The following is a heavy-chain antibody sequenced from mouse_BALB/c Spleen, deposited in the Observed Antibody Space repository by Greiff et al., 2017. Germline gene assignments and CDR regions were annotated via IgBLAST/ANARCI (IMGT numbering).Heavy chain of an antibody. CDR3: ARGSTMITAGAMDY. J-gene: IGHJ4*01. V-gene: IGHV5-15*02. CDR1: GFTFSDYG. D-gene: IGHD2-4*01. Sequence: DVHLVESGGGLVQPGGSRKLSCAASGFTFSDYGMAWVRQAPGKGPEWVAFISNLAYSIYYADTVTGRFTISRENAKNTLYLEMSSLRSEDTAMYYCARGSTMITAGAMDYWGQGTSVTVSS. CDR2: ISNLAYSI.